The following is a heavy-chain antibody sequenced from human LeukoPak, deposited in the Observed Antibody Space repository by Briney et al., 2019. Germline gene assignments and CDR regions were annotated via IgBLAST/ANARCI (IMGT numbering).Heavy chain of an antibody. Sequence: ASVKVSCKTSNYIFASHGISWLRQAPGQGLEWMGWISTYNGDTKFAQNLQGRLTVTTDTSTRTVYMELRSLRSDDTAVYYCARAGRTSTGVFDNWGQGTLVTVSS. CDR2: ISTYNGDT. V-gene: IGHV1-18*04. J-gene: IGHJ4*02. D-gene: IGHD2-2*01. CDR3: ARAGRTSTGVFDN. CDR1: NYIFASHG.